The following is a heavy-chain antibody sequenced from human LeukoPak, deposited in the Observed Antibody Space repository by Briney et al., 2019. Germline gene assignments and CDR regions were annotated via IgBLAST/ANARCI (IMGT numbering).Heavy chain of an antibody. CDR3: ARAGSRGSDYYYYYYMDV. CDR2: ISSSGSTI. J-gene: IGHJ6*03. D-gene: IGHD3-10*01. Sequence: GGSLRLSCAASGFTFSSYEMNWVRQAPGKGLEWVSYISSSGSTIHYADSVKGRFTISRDNAKNSLYLQMNSLRAEDTAVYYCARAGSRGSDYYYYYYMDVWGKGTTVIVSS. V-gene: IGHV3-48*03. CDR1: GFTFSSYE.